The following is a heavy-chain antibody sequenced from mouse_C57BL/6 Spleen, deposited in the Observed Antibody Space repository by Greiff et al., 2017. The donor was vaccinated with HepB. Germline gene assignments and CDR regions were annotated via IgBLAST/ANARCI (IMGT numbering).Heavy chain of an antibody. D-gene: IGHD1-1*01. CDR3: ARGAPHYYGSSYAIDY. V-gene: IGHV5-16*01. CDR1: GFTFSDYY. Sequence: EVQRVESEGGLVQPGSSMKLSCTASGFTFSDYYMAWVRQVPEKGLEWVANINYDGSSTYYLDSLKSRFIISRDNAKNILYLQMSSLKSEDTATYYCARGAPHYYGSSYAIDYWGQGTSVTVSS. J-gene: IGHJ4*01. CDR2: INYDGSST.